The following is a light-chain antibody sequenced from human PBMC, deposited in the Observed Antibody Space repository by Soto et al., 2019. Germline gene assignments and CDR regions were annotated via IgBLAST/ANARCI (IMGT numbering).Light chain of an antibody. CDR1: SSDVGGYNY. V-gene: IGLV2-8*01. CDR2: EVS. Sequence: QSALTQPPSAPGSPGQSVTISCIGTSSDVGGYNYVSWYQQHPGKAPKLMIYEVSKRPSGVPDRFSGSNSGNTASLTVSGLQVEDESAYYCSSYAASNHLGGFGGGTKLTVL. J-gene: IGLJ2*01. CDR3: SSYAASNHLGG.